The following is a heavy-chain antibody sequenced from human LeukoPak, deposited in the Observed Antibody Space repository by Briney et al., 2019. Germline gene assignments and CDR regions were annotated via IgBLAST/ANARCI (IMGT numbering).Heavy chain of an antibody. CDR3: ARDLVVRGVVTYYYGMDV. D-gene: IGHD3-10*01. V-gene: IGHV1-69*04. J-gene: IGHJ6*02. CDR1: GGTFSSYA. CDR2: TIPILGIA. Sequence: SVKVSCKASGGTFSSYAISWVRQAPGQGLEWMGRTIPILGIANYAQKFQGRVTITADKSTSTAYMELSSLRSEDTAVYYCARDLVVRGVVTYYYGMDVWGQGTTVTVSS.